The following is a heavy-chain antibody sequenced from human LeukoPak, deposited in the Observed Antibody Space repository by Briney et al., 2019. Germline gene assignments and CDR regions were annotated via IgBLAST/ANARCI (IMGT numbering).Heavy chain of an antibody. CDR3: AKADYYWFDP. Sequence: GGSLRLSCAASGFTFSSYAMSWVRQAPGKGLEWVSAISGSGGSTYYADSVKGRFTISRDNSKNTPYLQMNSLRAKDTAVYYCAKADYYWFDPWGQGTRVTVSS. CDR1: GFTFSSYA. V-gene: IGHV3-23*01. CDR2: ISGSGGST. D-gene: IGHD2/OR15-2a*01. J-gene: IGHJ5*02.